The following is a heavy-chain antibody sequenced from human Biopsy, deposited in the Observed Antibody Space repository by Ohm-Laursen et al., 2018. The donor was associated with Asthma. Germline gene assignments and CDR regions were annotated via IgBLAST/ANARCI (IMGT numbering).Heavy chain of an antibody. CDR3: ARESGQDSGGTGAFDR. CDR1: GFILSNYD. Sequence: SLRLSCAASGFILSNYDMHWVRQAPGKGLEWVALISSDGHNKYYKDSVKGRFTISRDNSKLRLYLEINSLRVEDSAVYYCARESGQDSGGTGAFDRWGQGIMVAVSS. CDR2: ISSDGHNK. V-gene: IGHV3-30*03. J-gene: IGHJ3*02. D-gene: IGHD4-23*01.